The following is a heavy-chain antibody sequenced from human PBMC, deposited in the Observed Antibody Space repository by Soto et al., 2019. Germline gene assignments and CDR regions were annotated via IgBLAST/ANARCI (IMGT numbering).Heavy chain of an antibody. V-gene: IGHV3-48*02. CDR3: ARGGVATIFGDS. J-gene: IGHJ4*02. D-gene: IGHD5-12*01. CDR2: IDSSSDTI. Sequence: EVQLVESGGGLVQPGGSLRVSCAASAFTLSRYSMNWVRQAPGKGLEWLSYIDSSSDTIYYADSVKGRFIISRDNAKNSLYLQMNSLRDEDTAVYYCARGGVATIFGDSWGQGTLVTVSS. CDR1: AFTLSRYS.